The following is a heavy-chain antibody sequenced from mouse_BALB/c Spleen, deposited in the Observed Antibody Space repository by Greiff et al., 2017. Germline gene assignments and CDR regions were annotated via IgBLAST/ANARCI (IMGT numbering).Heavy chain of an antibody. CDR2: ISDGGSYT. J-gene: IGHJ4*01. CDR3: ARAPYDYAAMDY. CDR1: GFTFSDYY. V-gene: IGHV5-4*02. Sequence: EVQVVESGGGLVKPGGSLKLSCAASGFTFSDYYMYWVRQTPEKRLEWVATISDGGSYTYYPDSVKGRFTISRDNAKNNLYLQMSSLKSEDTAMYYCARAPYDYAAMDYWGQGTSVTVSS.